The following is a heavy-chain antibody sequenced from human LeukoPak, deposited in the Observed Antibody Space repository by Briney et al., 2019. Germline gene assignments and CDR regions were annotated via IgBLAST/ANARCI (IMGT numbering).Heavy chain of an antibody. D-gene: IGHD6-19*01. V-gene: IGHV4-59*01. CDR3: ARGVYSSGWYFDY. Sequence: SETLSLTCTVSGGSISSYYWSWIRQPPGKGLERIGYIYYSGSTNYNPSLKSRVTISVDTSKNQFSLKLSSVTAADTAVYYCARGVYSSGWYFDYWGQGTLVTVSS. J-gene: IGHJ4*02. CDR1: GGSISSYY. CDR2: IYYSGST.